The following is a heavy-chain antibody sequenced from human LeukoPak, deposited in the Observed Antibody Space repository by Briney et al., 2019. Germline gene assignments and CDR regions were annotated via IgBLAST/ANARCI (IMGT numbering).Heavy chain of an antibody. CDR2: IYTSGST. J-gene: IGHJ4*02. CDR3: ARDTYYYDSSGYYLFDY. CDR1: GGSISSYY. Sequence: TSETLSLTCTVSGGSISSYYWSWIRQPAGKGLEWIGRIYTSGSTNCNPSLKSRVTMSVDTSKNQFSLKLSSVTAADTAVYYCARDTYYYDSSGYYLFDYWGQGTLVTVSS. D-gene: IGHD3-22*01. V-gene: IGHV4-4*07.